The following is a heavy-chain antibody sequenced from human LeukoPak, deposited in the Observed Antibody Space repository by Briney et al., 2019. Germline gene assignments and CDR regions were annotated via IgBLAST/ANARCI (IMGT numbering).Heavy chain of an antibody. J-gene: IGHJ5*02. CDR2: ISGSGGST. V-gene: IGHV3-23*01. CDR3: AKGPSHGSSLGWFDP. CDR1: GFTFSSCA. D-gene: IGHD6-13*01. Sequence: GGSLRLSCAASGFTFSSCAMSWVRQAPGKGLEWVSAISGSGGSTYYADSVKGRFTISRDNSKNTLYLQMNSPRAEDTAVYYCAKGPSHGSSLGWFDPWGQGTLVTVSS.